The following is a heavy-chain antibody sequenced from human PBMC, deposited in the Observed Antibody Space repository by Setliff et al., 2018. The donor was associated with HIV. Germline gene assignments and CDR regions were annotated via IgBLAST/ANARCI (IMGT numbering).Heavy chain of an antibody. D-gene: IGHD3-16*01. CDR3: ARGDPFTDFDS. CDR2: IYTNGNT. Sequence: LSLTSSVSGYSINTAYYWGWIRQPAGKGLEWIGRIYTNGNTNYNPSLKSRVTVSADTSKNQFSLKLTSVTAADTAVYYCARGDPFTDFDSWGQGTLVTVSS. J-gene: IGHJ4*02. V-gene: IGHV4-61*02. CDR1: GYSINTAYY.